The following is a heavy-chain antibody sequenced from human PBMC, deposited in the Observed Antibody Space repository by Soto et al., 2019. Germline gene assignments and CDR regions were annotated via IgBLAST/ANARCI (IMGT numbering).Heavy chain of an antibody. V-gene: IGHV3-23*01. D-gene: IGHD4-17*01. CDR3: AKDPNGDYVGAFDS. CDR1: SSYA. Sequence: SSYAMTWVRQAPGKVLEYVSSITGSGAGTYYADSVKGRFTISRDNSKNTLYLQLSSLRAEDTAIYFCAKDPNGDYVGAFDSWGQGSLVTVSS. CDR2: ITGSGAGT. J-gene: IGHJ4*02.